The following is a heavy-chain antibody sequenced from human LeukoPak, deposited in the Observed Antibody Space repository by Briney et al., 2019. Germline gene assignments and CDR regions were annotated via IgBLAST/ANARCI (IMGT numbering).Heavy chain of an antibody. D-gene: IGHD3-22*01. V-gene: IGHV4-34*01. Sequence: SATLSLTCAVYGGSFSGYYWSWIRQPPGKGLEWIGEINHSGGTNYNPSLKSRVTISVDTSKNQFSLKLSSVTAADTAVYYCASAMIGVPDDAFDIWGQGTMVTVSS. CDR2: INHSGGT. J-gene: IGHJ3*02. CDR3: ASAMIGVPDDAFDI. CDR1: GGSFSGYY.